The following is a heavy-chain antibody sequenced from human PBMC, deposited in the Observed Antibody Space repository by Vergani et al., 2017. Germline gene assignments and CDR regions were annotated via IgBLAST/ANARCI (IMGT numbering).Heavy chain of an antibody. Sequence: EVQLVESGGGLVQPGGSLRLSCAASGFTFSSYVLSWVRQAPGTGLEWVSAISGSGGSTYYADSVKGRFTISRDNSKNTLYLQLNSLSAEDTAVYYCAKVYSSPEYLSFDYWGQGTLVTVSS. CDR1: GFTFSSYV. CDR2: ISGSGGST. J-gene: IGHJ4*02. D-gene: IGHD6-13*01. V-gene: IGHV3-23*04. CDR3: AKVYSSPEYLSFDY.